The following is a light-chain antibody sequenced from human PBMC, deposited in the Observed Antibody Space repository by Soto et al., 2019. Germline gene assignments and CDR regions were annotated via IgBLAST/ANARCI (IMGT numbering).Light chain of an antibody. CDR2: AAS. CDR1: QDIRND. V-gene: IGKV1-6*01. Sequence: AIQMTQSPSSLSASVGDRVTITCRASQDIRNDLGWYQQKPGKAPKLLIYAASSLQSGVPSRFSGSGSETEFTLSISSLQPEDFATYFCQQIYSAPLTFGGGTKVDIK. J-gene: IGKJ4*01. CDR3: QQIYSAPLT.